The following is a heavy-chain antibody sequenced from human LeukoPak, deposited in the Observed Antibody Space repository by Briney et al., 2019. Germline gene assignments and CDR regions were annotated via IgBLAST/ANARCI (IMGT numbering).Heavy chain of an antibody. CDR3: ARLGLLPDLYYFDY. CDR2: IYPGDSDT. D-gene: IGHD2-15*01. J-gene: IGHJ4*02. V-gene: IGHV5-51*01. CDR1: GYTFTTYW. Sequence: GESLKIPCKGSGYTFTTYWIGWVRQMPGKGLEWVGIIYPGDSDTRYSPSFQGQVTISADKSITTAYLQWSSLKASDTAMYYCARLGLLPDLYYFDYWGQGTLVTVSS.